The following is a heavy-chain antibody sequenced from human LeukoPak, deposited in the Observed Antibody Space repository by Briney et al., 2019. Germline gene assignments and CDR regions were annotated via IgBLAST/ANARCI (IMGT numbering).Heavy chain of an antibody. CDR3: ARDIRVWFGELFGDYFDY. CDR1: GFTFSSYG. D-gene: IGHD3-10*01. Sequence: PGRSLRLSCAASGFTFSSYGMHWVRQAPGKGLEWVSSISSSSSYIYYADSVKGRFTISRDNAKNSLYLQMNSLRAEDTAVYYCARDIRVWFGELFGDYFDYWGQGTLVTVSS. CDR2: ISSSSSYI. V-gene: IGHV3-21*01. J-gene: IGHJ4*02.